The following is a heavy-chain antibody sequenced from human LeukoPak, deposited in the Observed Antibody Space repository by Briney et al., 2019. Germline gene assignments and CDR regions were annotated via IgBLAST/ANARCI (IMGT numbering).Heavy chain of an antibody. J-gene: IGHJ5*02. CDR1: GGSISSYY. CDR2: IYYSGST. Sequence: PSETLSLTCTVSGGSISSYYWSWIRQPPGKGLEWIGYIYYSGSTNYNPSLKSRVTISVDTSKNQFSLKLSFVTAADTAVYYCARDQRRRYCSSTSCYIWFDPWGQGTLVTVSS. D-gene: IGHD2-2*02. V-gene: IGHV4-59*01. CDR3: ARDQRRRYCSSTSCYIWFDP.